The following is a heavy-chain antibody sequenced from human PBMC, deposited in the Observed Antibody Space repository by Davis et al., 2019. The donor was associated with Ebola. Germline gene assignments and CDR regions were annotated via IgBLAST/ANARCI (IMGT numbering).Heavy chain of an antibody. CDR2: IYYTGST. Sequence: SETLSLTCTVSGGSISSYYWSWIRQPPGKGLEWIGYIYYTGSTYYNPSLESRVTMSVDTSKNQFSLKLSSVTAADTAVYYCARVPAYDSGSSDYWGQGTLVTVSS. D-gene: IGHD3-10*01. CDR1: GGSISSYY. J-gene: IGHJ4*02. V-gene: IGHV4-59*12. CDR3: ARVPAYDSGSSDY.